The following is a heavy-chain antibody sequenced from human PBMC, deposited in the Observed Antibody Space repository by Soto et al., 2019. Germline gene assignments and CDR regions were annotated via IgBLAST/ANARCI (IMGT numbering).Heavy chain of an antibody. CDR1: GLIFSDVW. Sequence: LRLSCAASGLIFSDVWMTWVRQAAGKGLEWVGRIKSKTDGGTADYAAPVKGRATISRDDSKNTVYLQMNSLKTEDTAVYYCTTGIYYDILTGYHNVAYWGQGALVTVSS. V-gene: IGHV3-15*01. D-gene: IGHD3-9*01. J-gene: IGHJ4*02. CDR2: IKSKTDGGTA. CDR3: TTGIYYDILTGYHNVAY.